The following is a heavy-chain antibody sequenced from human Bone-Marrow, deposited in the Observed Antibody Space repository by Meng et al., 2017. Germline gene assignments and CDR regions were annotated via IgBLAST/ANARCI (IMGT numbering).Heavy chain of an antibody. Sequence: ASVKVSCKASGYIFTSYYMHWVRQAPGQGLEWMGIIDPSGGDTSYAQKFQGRVTLTRDTSTSTVYMDLSSLISEDTAVYYCAREASGSYWFDPWGQGTLVTVSS. J-gene: IGHJ5*02. CDR1: GYIFTSYY. CDR2: IDPSGGDT. D-gene: IGHD1-26*01. V-gene: IGHV1-46*01. CDR3: AREASGSYWFDP.